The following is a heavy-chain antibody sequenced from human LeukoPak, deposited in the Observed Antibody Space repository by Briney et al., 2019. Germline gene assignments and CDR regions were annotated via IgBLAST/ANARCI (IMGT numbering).Heavy chain of an antibody. CDR2: MNPNSANT. CDR3: ARVPAGDYYYGMDV. Sequence: ASVKVSFKASGYTFTTYDINWVRQAPGQGLGWMGWMNPNSANTGYAQKFQGRVTMTRNTSISTAYMELSSLRSEDTAVYYCARVPAGDYYYGMDVWGQGTTVTVSS. V-gene: IGHV1-8*01. J-gene: IGHJ6*02. D-gene: IGHD2-2*01. CDR1: GYTFTTYD.